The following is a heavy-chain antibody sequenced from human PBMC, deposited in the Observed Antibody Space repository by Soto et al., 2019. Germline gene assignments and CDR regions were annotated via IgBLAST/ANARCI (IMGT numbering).Heavy chain of an antibody. Sequence: ASVKVSSKVSGDTLTELSMYWVRQAPEKGLEWMGGFDPEDGETIYAQKFQGRVTMTEDTSTDTAYMELSSLRSEDTAVYYCATAPYYYDSSGYLPFDYWGQGTLVTVSS. D-gene: IGHD3-22*01. J-gene: IGHJ4*02. CDR3: ATAPYYYDSSGYLPFDY. V-gene: IGHV1-24*01. CDR1: GDTLTELS. CDR2: FDPEDGET.